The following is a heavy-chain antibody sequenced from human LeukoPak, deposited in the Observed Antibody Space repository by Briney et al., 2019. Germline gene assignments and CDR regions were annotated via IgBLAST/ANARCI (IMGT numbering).Heavy chain of an antibody. V-gene: IGHV1-24*01. D-gene: IGHD3-10*01. J-gene: IGHJ6*02. Sequence: ASVKVSCKASGYTFTSYYMHWVRQAPGKGLEWMGGFDPEDGETIYAQKFQGRVTMTEDTSTDTAYMELSSLRSEDTAVYYCAFMVRGGGYYYYGMDVWGQGTTVTVSS. CDR2: FDPEDGET. CDR3: AFMVRGGGYYYYGMDV. CDR1: GYTFTSYY.